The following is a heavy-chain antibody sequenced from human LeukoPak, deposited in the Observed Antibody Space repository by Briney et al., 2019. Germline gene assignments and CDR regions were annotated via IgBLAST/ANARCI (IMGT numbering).Heavy chain of an antibody. D-gene: IGHD1-1*01. CDR1: GFTFSNYN. Sequence: GGSLRLSCAASGFTFSNYNMNWVRQAPGKGLEWVSSISSSSSYIYYADSVKGRFTISRGNAKSSLSLQMKSLRAEDTAVYYCARWALEPFDYWGQGTLVTVSS. CDR3: ARWALEPFDY. J-gene: IGHJ4*02. CDR2: ISSSSSYI. V-gene: IGHV3-21*01.